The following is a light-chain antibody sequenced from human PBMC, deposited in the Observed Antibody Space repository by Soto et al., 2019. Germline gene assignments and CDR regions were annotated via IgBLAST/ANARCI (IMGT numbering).Light chain of an antibody. J-gene: IGLJ3*02. CDR3: CSYVGTTTWV. CDR2: EVT. CDR1: SSDVGSHNF. V-gene: IGLV2-23*02. Sequence: QSVLTQPASVSGSPGQSITISCTGTSSDVGSHNFVSWYQQRPGKAPKLMIFEVTKRPSGVSNRFSASKSGNTASLTISGVQAEDEADYYCCSYVGTTTWVFGGGTKLTVL.